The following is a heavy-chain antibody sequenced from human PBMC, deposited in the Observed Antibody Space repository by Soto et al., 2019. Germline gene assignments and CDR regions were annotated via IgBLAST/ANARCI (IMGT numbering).Heavy chain of an antibody. CDR2: ISYTGSTI. Sequence: EVQMVESGGGLVQPGGSLRLSCAASGFTFSNYEMNWVGQTPGKGLEWVSYISYTGSTIYYADSVRGRFTISRDNSKNSLYLQMNSLRAEDTAVYYCARGLRIYYDRSGLHYWGQGTLVTVSS. V-gene: IGHV3-48*03. CDR3: ARGLRIYYDRSGLHY. CDR1: GFTFSNYE. D-gene: IGHD3-22*01. J-gene: IGHJ4*02.